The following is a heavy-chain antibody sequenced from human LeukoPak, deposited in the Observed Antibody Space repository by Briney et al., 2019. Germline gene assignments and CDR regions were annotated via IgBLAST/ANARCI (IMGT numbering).Heavy chain of an antibody. CDR3: TTHGPTPVVRGVVRRYYGMDV. D-gene: IGHD3-10*01. Sequence: NPGGSLRLSCAASGFIFNNAWMNWVRQAPGKGLEWVGRIKSETDGGTTDYAAPVNGRFIISRDDSKMTLYLQMNSLKIEDTGVYYCTTHGPTPVVRGVVRRYYGMDVWGQGTTVTVSS. CDR2: IKSETDGGTT. J-gene: IGHJ6*02. CDR1: GFIFNNAW. V-gene: IGHV3-15*01.